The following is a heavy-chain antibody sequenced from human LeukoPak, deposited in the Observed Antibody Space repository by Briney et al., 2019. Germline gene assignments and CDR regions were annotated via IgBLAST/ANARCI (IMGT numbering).Heavy chain of an antibody. CDR3: ARERDGYCGGDCYYYYGMDV. Sequence: GGSLRLSCTASGFAVSSNYINWVRQAPGKGLEWVSVIHTGGNTYYADSVKGRFTISRDNSKNTVYLQMNSLRAEDTALYYCARERDGYCGGDCYYYYGMDVWGQGTTVTVFS. CDR2: IHTGGNT. J-gene: IGHJ6*02. CDR1: GFAVSSNY. V-gene: IGHV3-66*01. D-gene: IGHD2-21*02.